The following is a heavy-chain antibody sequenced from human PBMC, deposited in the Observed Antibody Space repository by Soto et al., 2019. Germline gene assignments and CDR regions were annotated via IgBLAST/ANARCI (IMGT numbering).Heavy chain of an antibody. V-gene: IGHV4-34*01. Sequence: SETLSLTCAVYGGSFSGYYWSWIRQPPGKGLEWIGEINHSGSTNYNPSLKSRVTISVDTSKNQFSLKLSSVTAADTAVYYCARGLLAAVAGAPVGYYYGMDVWGQGTTVTVSS. CDR2: INHSGST. CDR3: ARGLLAAVAGAPVGYYYGMDV. CDR1: GGSFSGYY. D-gene: IGHD6-19*01. J-gene: IGHJ6*02.